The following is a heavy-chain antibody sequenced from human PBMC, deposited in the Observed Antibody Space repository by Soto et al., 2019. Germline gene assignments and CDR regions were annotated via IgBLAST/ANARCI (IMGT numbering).Heavy chain of an antibody. CDR3: ARLEGLATISYYFDY. CDR1: GDSINSDNYY. Sequence: QLQLQESGPGLVKPSETLSLTCTVSGDSINSDNYYWGWIRQPPGQGLEWIGSIYYSKNTYYNPSLKPRVTVPLDNSTSQFSLKLNSVTAADSAVYFCARLEGLATISYYFDYCGQVTLVSVSS. J-gene: IGHJ4*02. D-gene: IGHD3-9*01. V-gene: IGHV4-39*01. CDR2: IYYSKNT.